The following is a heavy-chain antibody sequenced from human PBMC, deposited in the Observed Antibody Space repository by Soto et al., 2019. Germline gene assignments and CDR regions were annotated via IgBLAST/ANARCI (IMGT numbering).Heavy chain of an antibody. Sequence: SETLSLTCTVSGGSISSSSYYWGWIRQPPGKGLEWIGSIYYSGSTYYNPSLKSRVTISVDTSKNQFSLKLSSVTAADTAVYYCARLDYGSGPGVDYWGQGTLVTVSS. D-gene: IGHD3-10*01. CDR1: GGSISSSSYY. J-gene: IGHJ4*02. V-gene: IGHV4-39*01. CDR2: IYYSGST. CDR3: ARLDYGSGPGVDY.